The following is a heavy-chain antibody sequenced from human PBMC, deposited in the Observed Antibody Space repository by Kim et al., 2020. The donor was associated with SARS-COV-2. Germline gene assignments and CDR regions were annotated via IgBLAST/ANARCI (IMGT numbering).Heavy chain of an antibody. J-gene: IGHJ4*02. CDR3: TTAPYWGGSAFDY. V-gene: IGHV3-15*01. D-gene: IGHD2-21*01. CDR1: GFTFSNAW. CDR2: IKSKTDGGTT. Sequence: GGSLRLSCAASGFTFSNAWMSWVRQAPGKGLEWVGRIKSKTDGGTTDYAAPVKGRFTISRDDSKNTLYLQMNSLKTEDTAVYYCTTAPYWGGSAFDYWGQGTLVTVSS.